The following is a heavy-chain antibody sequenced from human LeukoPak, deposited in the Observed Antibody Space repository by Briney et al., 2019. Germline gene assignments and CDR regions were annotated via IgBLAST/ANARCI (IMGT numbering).Heavy chain of an antibody. CDR3: ARRSGDLFLSEFDS. Sequence: GESLKISCKGSEYSFTNSWIGWVRQMPGEGLEWMGIIYPGDSDTRYSPSFQGQVTFSVDNSISTAYLQWSSLKASDTAIYCCARRSGDLFLSEFDSWGQGTLVTVSS. CDR2: IYPGDSDT. D-gene: IGHD2-21*02. V-gene: IGHV5-51*01. J-gene: IGHJ4*02. CDR1: EYSFTNSW.